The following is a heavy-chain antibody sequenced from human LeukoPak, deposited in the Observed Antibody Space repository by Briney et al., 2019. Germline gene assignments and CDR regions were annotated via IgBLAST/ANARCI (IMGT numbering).Heavy chain of an antibody. J-gene: IGHJ6*02. Sequence: PSETLSLTCTVSGGSISSYYWSWVRQAPGKGLEWVANMHQDGRAKGYVDSVKGRFTISRDNARNSLYLQMSSLRPEDTAVYYCATYTHWVAGDVWGQGTTVSVSS. D-gene: IGHD3-16*01. CDR1: GGSISSYY. CDR2: MHQDGRAK. V-gene: IGHV3-7*01. CDR3: ATYTHWVAGDV.